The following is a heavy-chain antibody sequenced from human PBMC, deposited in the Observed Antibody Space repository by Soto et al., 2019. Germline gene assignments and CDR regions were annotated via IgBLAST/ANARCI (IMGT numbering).Heavy chain of an antibody. CDR2: IDASGNT. CDR1: VDPISTCY. V-gene: IGHV4-4*07. Sequence: PSETLCLTWTVSVDPISTCYWSWIRRPAGKGLEWIGRIDASGNTNYNPSLKSRVTMSADTSKKQFSLKLTSVTAADTAVYYCARYSNNWFQTEGMDVWGQGTTVT. J-gene: IGHJ6*02. CDR3: ARYSNNWFQTEGMDV. D-gene: IGHD1-20*01.